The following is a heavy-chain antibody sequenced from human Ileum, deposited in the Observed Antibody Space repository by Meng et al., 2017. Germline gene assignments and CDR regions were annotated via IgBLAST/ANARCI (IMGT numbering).Heavy chain of an antibody. CDR2: IYYGGST. V-gene: IGHV4-39*01. J-gene: IGHJ4*02. D-gene: IGHD4-17*01. Sequence: QLRLQESGPGLVKTSETLAVTCSGSSGSFTNNNYYWVWIRRPPGKGLEWIGSIYYGGSTYYNPSLKSRVTISVDTSTNQFSLKLISVTAADTAVYYCARRAHYGDPPRWGQGTLVTVSS. CDR1: SGSFTNNNYY. CDR3: ARRAHYGDPPR.